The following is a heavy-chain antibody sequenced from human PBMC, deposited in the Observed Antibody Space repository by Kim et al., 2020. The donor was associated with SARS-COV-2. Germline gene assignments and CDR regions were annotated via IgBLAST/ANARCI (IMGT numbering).Heavy chain of an antibody. J-gene: IGHJ6*02. CDR1: GYSFTSYW. D-gene: IGHD3-10*01. CDR3: ARRVIGYGSWYYYYGMDV. Sequence: GESLKISCKGSGYSFTSYWIGWVRQMPGKGLEWMGIIYPGDSDTRYSPSFQGQVTISADKSISTAYLQWSSLKASDTAMYYCARRVIGYGSWYYYYGMDVWGQGTTVTVSS. CDR2: IYPGDSDT. V-gene: IGHV5-51*01.